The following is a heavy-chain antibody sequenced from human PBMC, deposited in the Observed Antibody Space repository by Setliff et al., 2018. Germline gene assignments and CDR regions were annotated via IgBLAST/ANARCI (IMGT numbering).Heavy chain of an antibody. D-gene: IGHD6-13*01. Sequence: PSETLSLTCTVSGGSISSHYWSWIRQPPGKGLEWIGYIYYSGSTNYNPSLKSRVTISVDTSKNQFSLKLSSVTAADTAVYYCARDQGRGSSWFDTLFDYWGQGTLVTVSS. CDR1: GGSISSHY. CDR2: IYYSGST. J-gene: IGHJ4*02. V-gene: IGHV4-59*11. CDR3: ARDQGRGSSWFDTLFDY.